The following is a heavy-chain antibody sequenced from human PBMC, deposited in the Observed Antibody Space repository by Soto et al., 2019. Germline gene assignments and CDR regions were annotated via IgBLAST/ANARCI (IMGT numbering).Heavy chain of an antibody. CDR3: ARESEDLTSNFDY. J-gene: IGHJ4*02. CDR1: GFTFTSYI. Sequence: PGGSLRLSCAASGFTFTSYIMNWVRQAPGKGLEWVSSISSTTNYIYYGDSMKGRFTISRDNAKNSLYLEMNSLRAEDTAVYYCARESEDLTSNFDYWGQGTLVTVSS. V-gene: IGHV3-21*06. CDR2: ISSTTNYI.